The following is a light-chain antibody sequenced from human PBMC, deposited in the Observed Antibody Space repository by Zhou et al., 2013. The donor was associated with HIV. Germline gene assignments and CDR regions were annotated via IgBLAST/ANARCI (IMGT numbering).Light chain of an antibody. J-gene: IGKJ1*01. CDR3: HQYGSSIPT. CDR2: DAS. V-gene: IGKV3-20*01. CDR1: QSVSNN. Sequence: EIVLTQSPATLSLSPGERATLSCRASQSVSNNLAWYQQRPGQAPRLLVFDASNRATGIPAKFSGSGSGTDFTLTISRLEPEDFAVYYCHQYGSSIPTFGQGTKVEIK.